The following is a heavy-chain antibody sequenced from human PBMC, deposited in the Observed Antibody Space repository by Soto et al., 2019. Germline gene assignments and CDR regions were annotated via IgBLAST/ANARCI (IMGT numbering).Heavy chain of an antibody. CDR1: GVSISSYS. V-gene: IGHV4-59*06. CDR2: IYYSGST. D-gene: IGHD1-20*01. Sequence: SETLSLTCTVSGVSISSYSWSWIRQHPGKGLEWIGYIYYSGSTYYNPSLKSRVTISVDTSKNQFSLKLSSVTAADTAVYYCARVGGINWFDPWGQGTMVTVSS. J-gene: IGHJ5*02. CDR3: ARVGGINWFDP.